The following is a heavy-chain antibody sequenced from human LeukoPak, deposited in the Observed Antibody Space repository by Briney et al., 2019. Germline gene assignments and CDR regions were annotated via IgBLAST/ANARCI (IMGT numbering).Heavy chain of an antibody. Sequence: GGSLRLSCAASGFTFSSYAMHRVRQAPGKGLEWVAAISYDGSNKYYADSVKGRFTISRDNSKNTLYLQMNSLRAEDTALYYCAREAWTAANTFDIWGQGTMVTVSS. V-gene: IGHV3-30-3*01. CDR3: AREAWTAANTFDI. CDR1: GFTFSSYA. D-gene: IGHD6-13*01. CDR2: ISYDGSNK. J-gene: IGHJ3*02.